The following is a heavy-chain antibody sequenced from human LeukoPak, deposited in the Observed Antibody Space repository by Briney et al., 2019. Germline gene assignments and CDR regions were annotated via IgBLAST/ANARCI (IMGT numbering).Heavy chain of an antibody. CDR1: GYTFTGYY. CDR3: ARVGYSGYESWFDP. D-gene: IGHD5-12*01. J-gene: IGHJ5*02. Sequence: GASVKVSCKASGYTFTGYYMHWVRQAPGQGLEWMGWINPNSGGTNYAQKFQGRVTMTRDTSISTAYMELSRLRSDDTAVYYCARVGYSGYESWFDPWGQGTLVTVSS. CDR2: INPNSGGT. V-gene: IGHV1-2*02.